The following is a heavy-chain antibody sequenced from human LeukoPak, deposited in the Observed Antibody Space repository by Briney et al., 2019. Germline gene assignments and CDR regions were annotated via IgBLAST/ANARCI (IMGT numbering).Heavy chain of an antibody. D-gene: IGHD2-8*01. J-gene: IGHJ6*03. V-gene: IGHV4-34*01. CDR3: ASCLGYCTRLPDMDA. Sequence: SETLSLTCAVYGGPFNNYYWSWIRQPPGKGLEWIGEINHSGNTNYNPSLQSRVTISVDTSKNQFSLRLTSVTAADAAVYYCASCLGYCTRLPDMDAWSTGTTVTVSS. CDR1: GGPFNNYY. CDR2: INHSGNT.